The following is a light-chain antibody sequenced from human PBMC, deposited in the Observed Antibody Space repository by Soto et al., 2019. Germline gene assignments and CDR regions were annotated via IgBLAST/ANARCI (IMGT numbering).Light chain of an antibody. CDR1: QRVSSY. V-gene: IGKV3-11*01. CDR3: QQHGQWPIT. Sequence: EIVLTQSPATLSLSPGEGATLSCRASQRVSSYLGWYQQKPGQAPRLLFYDASNRATGIPARFSGSGSGTEFTLTSSSLQPEDFATYYCQQHGQWPITFGQGTRLEIK. J-gene: IGKJ5*01. CDR2: DAS.